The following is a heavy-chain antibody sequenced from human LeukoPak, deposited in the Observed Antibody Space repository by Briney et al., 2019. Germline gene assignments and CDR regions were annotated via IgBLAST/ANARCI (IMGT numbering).Heavy chain of an antibody. CDR3: ARHFRGDYVFDC. J-gene: IGHJ4*02. CDR1: GGSISSYY. D-gene: IGHD3-10*01. CDR2: IYTSGST. V-gene: IGHV4-4*09. Sequence: SETLSLTCTVSGGSISSYYWSWIRQPPGKGLEWIGYIYTSGSTNYNPSLKSRVTISVDTSKNQFSLKLSSVTAADTAVYYCARHFRGDYVFDCWGQGTLVTVSS.